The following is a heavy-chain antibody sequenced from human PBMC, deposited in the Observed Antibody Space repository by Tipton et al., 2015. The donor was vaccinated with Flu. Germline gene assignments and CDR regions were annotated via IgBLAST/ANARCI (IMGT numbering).Heavy chain of an antibody. CDR1: GGSISSTNW. V-gene: IGHV4-4*02. CDR3: ASWLSSSWYSSYFDY. Sequence: TLSLTCAVSGGSISSTNWCSRVRQPPGEGLGCIGVFYHSGSTYYNPSLKRRVTIPVDKSKNQSPLKLSSVTAADTAVYYCASWLSSSWYSSYFDYWGQGTLVTVSS. J-gene: IGHJ4*02. CDR2: FYHSGST. D-gene: IGHD6-13*01.